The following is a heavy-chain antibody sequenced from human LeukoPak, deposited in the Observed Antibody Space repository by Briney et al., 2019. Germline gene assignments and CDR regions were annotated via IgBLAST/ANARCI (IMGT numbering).Heavy chain of an antibody. J-gene: IGHJ4*02. V-gene: IGHV4-59*01. D-gene: IGHD6-19*01. CDR1: GGSITNYY. Sequence: SETLSLTCTVSGGSITNYYWAWIRQPPGKGLEWIGHIYYSGSANYNPSLKSRVTISVDTSKNQFSLQLRSVTAADTAVYYCARDGGYNSGWPYFDYWGQGTLVPVSS. CDR2: IYYSGSA. CDR3: ARDGGYNSGWPYFDY.